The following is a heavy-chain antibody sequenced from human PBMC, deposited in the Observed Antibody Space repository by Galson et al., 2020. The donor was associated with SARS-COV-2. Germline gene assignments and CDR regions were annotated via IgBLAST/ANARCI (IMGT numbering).Heavy chain of an antibody. V-gene: IGHV3-30*03. J-gene: IGHJ6*02. CDR3: ARDLHYYDILTGYYFGPRGNYYYYYGMDV. D-gene: IGHD3-9*01. CDR1: GFTFSSYG. Sequence: GGSLRLSCAASGFTFSSYGMHWVRQAPGKGLEWVAVISYDGSNKYYADSVKGRFTISRDNSKNTLYLQMNSLRAEDTAVYYCARDLHYYDILTGYYFGPRGNYYYYYGMDVWGQGTTVTVSS. CDR2: ISYDGSNK.